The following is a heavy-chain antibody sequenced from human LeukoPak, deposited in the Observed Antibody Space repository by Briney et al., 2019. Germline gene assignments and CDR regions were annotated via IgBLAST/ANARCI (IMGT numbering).Heavy chain of an antibody. CDR3: ARKNRGYSYGATFDY. D-gene: IGHD5-18*01. CDR2: INHSGST. CDR1: GGSFSGYY. J-gene: IGHJ4*02. V-gene: IGHV4-34*01. Sequence: PSETLSLTCAVYGGSFSGYYWSWIRQPPGKGLEWIGEINHSGSTNYNPSLKSRVTISVDTSKNQFSLKLSSVTAADTAVYYCARKNRGYSYGATFDYWGQGTLVTVPS.